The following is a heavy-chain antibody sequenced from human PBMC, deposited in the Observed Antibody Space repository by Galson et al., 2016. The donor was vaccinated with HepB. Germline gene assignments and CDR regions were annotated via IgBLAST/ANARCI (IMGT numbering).Heavy chain of an antibody. CDR2: IVPIFDSA. D-gene: IGHD3-16*01. CDR1: GGTFNNYA. Sequence: SVKVSCKASGGTFNNYAISWVRQAPGQGLEWMGGIVPIFDSANYAQKFQGRVTITADESTNTAYMELNRLRSDDTAVYYCARDEVDCIMTNCYFDYWGQGTLVTVSS. V-gene: IGHV1-69*13. J-gene: IGHJ4*02. CDR3: ARDEVDCIMTNCYFDY.